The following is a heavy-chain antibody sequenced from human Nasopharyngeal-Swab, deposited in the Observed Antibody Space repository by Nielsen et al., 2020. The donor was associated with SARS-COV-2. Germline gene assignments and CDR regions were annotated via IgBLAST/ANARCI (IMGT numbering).Heavy chain of an antibody. Sequence: GESLKISCAASGFTFRSYTMNWVRQAPGKGLEWVSAISGSGGSTYYADSVKGRFTISRDNSKNTLSLQMNSLRAEDTAVYYCAKDLRGPYFFWGQGTLVTVSS. J-gene: IGHJ4*02. V-gene: IGHV3-23*01. CDR3: AKDLRGPYFF. CDR1: GFTFRSYT. D-gene: IGHD2/OR15-2a*01. CDR2: ISGSGGST.